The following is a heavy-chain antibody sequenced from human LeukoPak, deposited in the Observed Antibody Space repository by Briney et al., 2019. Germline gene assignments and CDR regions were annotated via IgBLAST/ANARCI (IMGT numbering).Heavy chain of an antibody. CDR1: GFPFSTDW. CDR2: LNSAESSG. J-gene: IGHJ6*02. D-gene: IGHD3-9*01. Sequence: GRTLRLSCAASGFPFSTDWVHTVRPSPGNGLVGVSRLNSAESSGTYADSVKGRFSISRDSAKNTLYLQMDSLRAEDTAVYHGASGIRDLRRDYYYDMDVWGQGTTVTVSS. V-gene: IGHV3-74*03. CDR3: ASGIRDLRRDYYYDMDV.